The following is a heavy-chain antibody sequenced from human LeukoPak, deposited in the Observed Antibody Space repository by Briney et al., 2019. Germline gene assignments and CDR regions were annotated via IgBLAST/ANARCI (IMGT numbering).Heavy chain of an antibody. J-gene: IGHJ4*02. V-gene: IGHV4-30-4*08. CDR3: ARSAGYDPFDY. D-gene: IGHD5-12*01. CDR2: IYYSGST. CDR1: GGSISSGDYY. Sequence: SSQTLSLTCTVSGGSISSGDYYWSWIRQPPGKGLEWIGYIYYSGSTYYSPSLKSRVTISVDTSKNQFSLKLSSVTAADTAVYYCARSAGYDPFDYWGQGTLVTVSS.